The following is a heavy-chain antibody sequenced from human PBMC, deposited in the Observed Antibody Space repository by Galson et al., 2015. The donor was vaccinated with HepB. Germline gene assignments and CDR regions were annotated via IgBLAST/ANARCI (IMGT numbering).Heavy chain of an antibody. D-gene: IGHD1-26*01. CDR1: GFTFSDYY. Sequence: SLRLSCAASGFTFSDYYMTWIRQAPGKGLEWVSYIPSSGSTIYCSDSVKGRFTISRDNAKNSLYLQMNSLRAEDTAVYYCARDTGTYYYYFDYWGQGTLVTVSS. CDR2: IPSSGSTI. V-gene: IGHV3-11*01. J-gene: IGHJ4*02. CDR3: ARDTGTYYYYFDY.